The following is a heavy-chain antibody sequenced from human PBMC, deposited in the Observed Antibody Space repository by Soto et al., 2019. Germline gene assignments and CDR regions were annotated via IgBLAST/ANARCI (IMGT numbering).Heavy chain of an antibody. CDR1: GDSISTGDYS. Sequence: QVQLQESGPGLVKPSQTLSLTCTVSGDSISTGDYSWSWFRQHPGQGLEWIGYIYYSGSTYYNPSLRSRVTISVDTSKNQFSLKLSSVTAADTAVYYCARFDYGDYYFDYWGQGTLVTVSS. CDR3: ARFDYGDYYFDY. J-gene: IGHJ4*02. V-gene: IGHV4-31*03. D-gene: IGHD4-17*01. CDR2: IYYSGST.